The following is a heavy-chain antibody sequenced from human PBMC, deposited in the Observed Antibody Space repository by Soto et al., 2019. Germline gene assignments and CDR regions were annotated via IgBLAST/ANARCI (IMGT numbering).Heavy chain of an antibody. CDR1: DADIGSSGYM. CDR2: IYYSGST. Sequence: WDADIGSSGYMWCWFRHHPGKGLEWIGYIYYSGSTYYNPSLKSRVTISVDTSKNQFSLKLGSVTAADTAVYYCARVQWFGMDGRYWGQRTLDTVS. CDR3: ARVQWFGMDGRY. V-gene: IGHV4-31*02. D-gene: IGHD3-10*01. J-gene: IGHJ4*02.